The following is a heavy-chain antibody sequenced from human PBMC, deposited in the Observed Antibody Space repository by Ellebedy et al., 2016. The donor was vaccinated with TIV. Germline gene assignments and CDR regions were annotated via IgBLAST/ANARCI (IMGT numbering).Heavy chain of an antibody. J-gene: IGHJ5*02. CDR2: IKSDGSST. CDR3: ARDRGDYSISGP. Sequence: HTGGSLRLXXVASGFTFGRHWMHWVRQAPGNKLVWVSRIKSDGSSTTYADSVKGRFTTSRDNARNTLYLQMNSLRGEDTAVYFCARDRGDYSISGPWGQGTLVTVSS. D-gene: IGHD4-11*01. CDR1: GFTFGRHW. V-gene: IGHV3-74*01.